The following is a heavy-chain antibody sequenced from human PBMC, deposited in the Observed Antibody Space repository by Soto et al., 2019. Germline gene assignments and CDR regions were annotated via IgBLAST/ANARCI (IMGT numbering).Heavy chain of an antibody. CDR2: IYYSGTT. CDR1: GGFIRRGTYY. Sequence: SETPFLPCTVSGGFIRRGTYYWRWVRQHPGKGLEWIGYIYYSGTTYYNPSLKSRVTISVDTSESQFSLKLTSVNAADTAVYYCASSPGGYYYDYWGQGTLVTVSS. CDR3: ASSPGGYYYDY. V-gene: IGHV4-31*03. D-gene: IGHD3-22*01. J-gene: IGHJ4*02.